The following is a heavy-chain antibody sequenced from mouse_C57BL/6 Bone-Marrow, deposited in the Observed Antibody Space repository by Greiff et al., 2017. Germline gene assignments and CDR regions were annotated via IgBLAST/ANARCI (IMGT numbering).Heavy chain of an antibody. V-gene: IGHV5-4*01. Sequence: EVMLVESGGGLVKPGGSLKLSCAASGFTFSSYAMSWVRQTPEKRLEWVATISDGGSYTYYPDNVKGRFTISRDNAKNNLYLQMSHLKSEDTAMYYCARENYGNYIDYWGQGTTLTVSA. D-gene: IGHD2-1*01. CDR2: ISDGGSYT. J-gene: IGHJ2*01. CDR1: GFTFSSYA. CDR3: ARENYGNYIDY.